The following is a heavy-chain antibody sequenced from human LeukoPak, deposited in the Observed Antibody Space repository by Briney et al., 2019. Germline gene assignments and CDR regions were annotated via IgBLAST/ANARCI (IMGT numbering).Heavy chain of an antibody. CDR1: GYTFTNYY. CDR2: INPRVGST. J-gene: IGHJ4*02. V-gene: IGHV1-46*01. Sequence: GASVKVSCKASGYTFTNYYIHWVRQAPGQGLEWMGLINPRVGSTTYAQRFQGRVTMTRETSTSTVYMDLSNLRSDDTAVYYCAKSYGSGRAHDFWGQGTLVTVSS. D-gene: IGHD3-10*01. CDR3: AKSYGSGRAHDF.